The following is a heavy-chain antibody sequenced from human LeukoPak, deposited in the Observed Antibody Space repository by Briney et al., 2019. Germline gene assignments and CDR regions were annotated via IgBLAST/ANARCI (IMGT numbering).Heavy chain of an antibody. Sequence: KPSETLSLTCTVSGGSISSSSYYWGWIRQPPGKGLEWIGSIYYSGSTYYNPSLKSRVTISVDTSKNQFSLKRSSVTAADTAVYYCARRDLTVTTFYWGQGTLVTVSS. V-gene: IGHV4-39*01. J-gene: IGHJ4*02. CDR2: IYYSGST. D-gene: IGHD4-17*01. CDR3: ARRDLTVTTFY. CDR1: GGSISSSSYY.